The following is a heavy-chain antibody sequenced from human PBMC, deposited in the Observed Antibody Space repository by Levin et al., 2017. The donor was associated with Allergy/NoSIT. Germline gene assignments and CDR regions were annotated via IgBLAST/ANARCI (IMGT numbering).Heavy chain of an antibody. CDR1: GYSISSGYY. CDR3: AEDLGYCSGGSCYSFDAFDI. D-gene: IGHD2-15*01. Sequence: SETLSLTCTVSGYSISSGYYWGWIRQPPGKGLEWIGSIYHSGSTYYNPSLKSRVTISVDTSKNQFSLKLSSVTAADTAVYYCAEDLGYCSGGSCYSFDAFDIWGQGTMVTVSS. J-gene: IGHJ3*02. V-gene: IGHV4-38-2*02. CDR2: IYHSGST.